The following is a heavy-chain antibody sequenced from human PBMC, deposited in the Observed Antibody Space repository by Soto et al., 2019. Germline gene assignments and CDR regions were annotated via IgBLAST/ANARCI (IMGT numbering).Heavy chain of an antibody. D-gene: IGHD6-6*01. J-gene: IGHJ6*02. Sequence: VSLRLSCAACGFTFSSYYMHWVRQATGKGLEWVSAIGTAGDTYYPGSVKGRFTISRENAKNSLYLQMNSLRAGDTAVYYCARAVWGGSSVADRPAYYYYYGMDVWGQGTTATVPS. CDR1: GFTFSSYY. CDR3: ARAVWGGSSVADRPAYYYYYGMDV. V-gene: IGHV3-13*01. CDR2: IGTAGDT.